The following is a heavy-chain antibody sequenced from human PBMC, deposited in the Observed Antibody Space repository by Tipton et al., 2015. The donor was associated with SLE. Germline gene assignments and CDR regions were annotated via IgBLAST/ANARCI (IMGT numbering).Heavy chain of an antibody. CDR3: ARGGAPLQYRGYGMDV. Sequence: SLRLSCAASGFTFSSYWMSWVRQAPGKGLEWVANIKQDGSEKYYVDSVEGRFTISRDNAKNSLYLQMNSLRAEDTAVYYCARGGAPLQYRGYGMDVWGQGTTVTVSS. V-gene: IGHV3-7*01. J-gene: IGHJ6*02. CDR1: GFTFSSYW. D-gene: IGHD4-11*01. CDR2: IKQDGSEK.